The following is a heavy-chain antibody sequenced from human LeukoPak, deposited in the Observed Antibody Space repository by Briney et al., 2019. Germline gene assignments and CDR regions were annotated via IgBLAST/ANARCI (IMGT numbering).Heavy chain of an antibody. CDR1: GGSISTYY. CDR3: AVNSTKPAFDF. D-gene: IGHD5/OR15-5a*01. J-gene: IGHJ3*01. CDR2: IYNSGST. V-gene: IGHV4-59*08. Sequence: PSETLSLTCTVSGGSISTYYWSWIRQPPGKGLEWIGNIYNSGSTNYNPSLTSRVTTSVDTAKNHFSLKLSSVTAADTAMYYCAVNSTKPAFDFWGQGTMVTVSS.